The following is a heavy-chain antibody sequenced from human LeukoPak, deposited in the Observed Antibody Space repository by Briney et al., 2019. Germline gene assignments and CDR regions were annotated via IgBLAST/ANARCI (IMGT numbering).Heavy chain of an antibody. CDR3: ARGGGSGRSFDY. V-gene: IGHV4-34*01. CDR1: GGSFSGYY. Sequence: SETLSLTCALYGGSFSGYYWSWIRQPPGKGLEWIGEINHSGSTNYNPSLKSRVTISVDTSKNQFSLKLSSVTAADTAVYYCARGGGSGRSFDYWGQGTLVTVSS. D-gene: IGHD3-16*01. J-gene: IGHJ4*02. CDR2: INHSGST.